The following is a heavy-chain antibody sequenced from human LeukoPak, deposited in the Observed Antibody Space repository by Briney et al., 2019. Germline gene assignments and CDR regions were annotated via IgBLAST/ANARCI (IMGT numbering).Heavy chain of an antibody. D-gene: IGHD3-9*01. CDR2: ISSSSSYI. J-gene: IGHJ6*03. V-gene: IGHV3-21*01. CDR3: ARVMLRYFDWLLSDDPYYMDV. CDR1: GFTFSSYS. Sequence: PGGSLRLSCAASGFTFSSYSMNWVRQAPGKGLEWVSSISSSSSYIYYADSVKGRFTISRHNAKNSLYLQMNSLRAEDTAVYYCARVMLRYFDWLLSDDPYYMDVWGKGTTVTVSS.